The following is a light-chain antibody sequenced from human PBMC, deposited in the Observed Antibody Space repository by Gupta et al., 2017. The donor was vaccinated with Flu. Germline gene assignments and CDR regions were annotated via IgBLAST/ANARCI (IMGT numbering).Light chain of an antibody. J-gene: IGKJ1*01. CDR2: AAS. Sequence: PSSLSASPGNRVTITSRASQDIDTDLNWYRQKPGKAPKLLIYAASTLQSGIPSRFSGSGSGTDFTLTISKLQPEDLATYYCQQSDISPRSFGQGTTMDIK. CDR3: QQSDISPRS. V-gene: IGKV1-39*01. CDR1: QDIDTD.